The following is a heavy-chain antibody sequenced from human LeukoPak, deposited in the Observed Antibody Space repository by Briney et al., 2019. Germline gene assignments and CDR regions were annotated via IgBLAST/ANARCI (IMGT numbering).Heavy chain of an antibody. Sequence: SETLSLTCTVSGGSISNYYWSWIRQPAGKGLEWIGRIFTSGNTNYNPSLNSRVTMSIDTSKNQFFLNLSSVTAADTAVYYCAREEAYYYGSGSYYYYYYYMDVWGKGTTVTISS. CDR3: AREEAYYYGSGSYYYYYYYMDV. D-gene: IGHD3-10*01. J-gene: IGHJ6*03. CDR1: GGSISNYY. CDR2: IFTSGNT. V-gene: IGHV4-4*07.